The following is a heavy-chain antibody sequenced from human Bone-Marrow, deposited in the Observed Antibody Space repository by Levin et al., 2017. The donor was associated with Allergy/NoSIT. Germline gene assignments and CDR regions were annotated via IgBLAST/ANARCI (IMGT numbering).Heavy chain of an antibody. CDR1: GDSISNYF. CDR3: ARGIRVGATANKYYFDY. CDR2: VYYTGST. Sequence: GSLRLSCAVSGDSISNYFWSWLRQPPGKGLEWIAYVYYTGSTNYNPSLENRVTISLDRSLNQFSLRLTSVTAADTAIYYCARGIRVGATANKYYFDYWGQGTLVAVSS. J-gene: IGHJ4*02. V-gene: IGHV4-59*01. D-gene: IGHD1-26*01.